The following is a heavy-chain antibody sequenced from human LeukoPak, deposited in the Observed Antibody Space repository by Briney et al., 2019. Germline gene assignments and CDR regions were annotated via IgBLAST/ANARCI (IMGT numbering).Heavy chain of an antibody. D-gene: IGHD4-17*01. CDR1: GGSFSGYY. Sequence: SETLSLTCAVYGGSFSGYYWSWIRQPPGKGLEWIGEINHSGSTNYNPSLKSRVTISVDTSKNQFSLKLSSVTAADTAVYYCARTYGDYEPFDYWGQGTLVTVSS. CDR3: ARTYGDYEPFDY. V-gene: IGHV4-34*01. CDR2: INHSGST. J-gene: IGHJ4*02.